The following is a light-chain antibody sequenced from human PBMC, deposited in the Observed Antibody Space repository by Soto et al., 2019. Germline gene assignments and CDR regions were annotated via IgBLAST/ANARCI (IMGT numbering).Light chain of an antibody. J-gene: IGKJ1*01. Sequence: DIQMTQSPPALSASVGDRVTITCRASQNIDTYLNWYHRKPGKAPELLIHDASSLQSGVPSRFSGSGSGTDFTLTISSLQPEDFAVYYCQQSYSSPPTFGQGTKVDIK. CDR3: QQSYSSPPT. CDR2: DAS. V-gene: IGKV1-39*01. CDR1: QNIDTY.